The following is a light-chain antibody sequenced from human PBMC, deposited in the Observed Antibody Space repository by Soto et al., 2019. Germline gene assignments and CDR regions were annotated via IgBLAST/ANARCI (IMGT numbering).Light chain of an antibody. V-gene: IGLV1-40*01. J-gene: IGLJ1*01. CDR1: SSNIGAGKD. CDR2: DSN. CDR3: RSYGTSLSGLYV. Sequence: QSVLTQPPSVSGAPGQRVTISCTGSSSNIGAGKDVHWYRQLPGAAPKFLISDSNHRPSGVPDRFSVSKSGASASLAITGLRAEDEGDYFCRSYGTSLSGLYVFGTGTKVNVL.